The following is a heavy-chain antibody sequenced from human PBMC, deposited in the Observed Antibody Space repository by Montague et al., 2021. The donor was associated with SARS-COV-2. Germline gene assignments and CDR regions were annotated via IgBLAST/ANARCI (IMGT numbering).Heavy chain of an antibody. CDR3: ARGPRITMIVVVITDIWFDP. CDR1: GGSFSGYY. CDR2: INHSGST. Sequence: SETLSLTCAVYGGSFSGYYWSWIRQPPGKGLEWIGEINHSGSTNYNPSLKSRVTISVDTSKNQFSLKLSSVIAADTAVYYCARGPRITMIVVVITDIWFDPWGQGTLVTVSS. D-gene: IGHD3-22*01. V-gene: IGHV4-34*01. J-gene: IGHJ5*02.